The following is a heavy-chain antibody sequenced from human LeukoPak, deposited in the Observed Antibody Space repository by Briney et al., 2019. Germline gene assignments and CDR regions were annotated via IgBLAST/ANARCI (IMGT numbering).Heavy chain of an antibody. Sequence: SETLSLTCAVYGGSFSGYYWSWIRQPPGKGLEWIGEINHSGSTNYNPSLKSRVTISPDTSKNQFSLKLRSVTAADTAVYYCAKSPGRNFDLWGRGTLVTVSS. J-gene: IGHJ2*01. CDR1: GGSFSGYY. CDR2: INHSGST. CDR3: AKSPGRNFDL. V-gene: IGHV4-34*01. D-gene: IGHD1-26*01.